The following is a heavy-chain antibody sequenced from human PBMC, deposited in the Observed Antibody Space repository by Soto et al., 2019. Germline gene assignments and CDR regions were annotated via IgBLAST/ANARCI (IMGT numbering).Heavy chain of an antibody. Sequence: EVQLVESGGGLVKPGGSLRLSCAASGFTFSSYSMNWVRQAPGNGLEWVSSISSSSRNIYYVDSVKGRFTISRDNAKNSLYLQMNSLRDEDTAVYYCARELARRGGWFDPWGQGTLVTVSS. CDR3: ARELARRGGWFDP. J-gene: IGHJ5*02. CDR1: GFTFSSYS. V-gene: IGHV3-21*01. D-gene: IGHD1-1*01. CDR2: ISSSSRNI.